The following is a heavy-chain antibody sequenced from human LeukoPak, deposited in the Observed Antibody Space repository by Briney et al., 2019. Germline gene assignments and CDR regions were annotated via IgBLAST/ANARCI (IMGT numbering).Heavy chain of an antibody. V-gene: IGHV4-39*01. CDR3: ARQPNLVHSDY. CDR2: IYYSGST. CDR1: GGSISSSSYY. D-gene: IGHD5-24*01. J-gene: IGHJ4*02. Sequence: SETLSLTCTVSGGSISSSSYYWGWIRQPPGKGLEWIGSIYYSGSTYYNPSLKSRVTISVDTSKNQFSLKLSSVTAADTAVYYCARQPNLVHSDYWGQGTLVTVSS.